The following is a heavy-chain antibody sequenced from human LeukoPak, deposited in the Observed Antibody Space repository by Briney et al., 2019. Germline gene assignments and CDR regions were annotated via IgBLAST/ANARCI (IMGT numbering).Heavy chain of an antibody. CDR1: GYTFTSYY. CDR3: ARDLAVYYYGMDV. V-gene: IGHV1-46*01. CDR2: INSSGGST. J-gene: IGHJ6*02. Sequence: ASVKVSCKASGYTFTSYYMHWVRQAPGQGLEWMGIINSSGGSTTYAQKFQGRVTMTRDTSTSTVYMELSSLRSEDTAVYYCARDLAVYYYGMDVLGQGTTVSVSS.